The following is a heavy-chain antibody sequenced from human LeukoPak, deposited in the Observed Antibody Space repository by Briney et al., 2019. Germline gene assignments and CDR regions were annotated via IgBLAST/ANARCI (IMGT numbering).Heavy chain of an antibody. D-gene: IGHD3-10*01. Sequence: PGGSLRLSCAASGFTFSSYAMHWVRQAPGKGLEYVSAISSNGGSTYYANSVKGRFTISRDNSKNTLYLQMGSLRAEDMAVYYCARDRRIIVGELLGWGQGTLVTVSS. J-gene: IGHJ4*02. V-gene: IGHV3-64*01. CDR1: GFTFSSYA. CDR3: ARDRRIIVGELLG. CDR2: ISSNGGST.